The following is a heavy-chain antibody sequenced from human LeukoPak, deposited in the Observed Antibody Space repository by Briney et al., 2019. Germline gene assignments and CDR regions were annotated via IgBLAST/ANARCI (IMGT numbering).Heavy chain of an antibody. V-gene: IGHV4-59*10. D-gene: IGHD6-19*01. CDR3: ARGKVVAGTPGQNSWDY. CDR2: IHTSGGT. CDR1: GGSFSGYY. J-gene: IGHJ4*02. Sequence: PSETLSLTCAVYGGSFSGYYWSWIRQPAGKGLEWIGRIHTSGGTNYNPSLKSRVTMSVDTSKNQFSLKLSSVTTADTAVYYCARGKVVAGTPGQNSWDYWGQGTLVTVSS.